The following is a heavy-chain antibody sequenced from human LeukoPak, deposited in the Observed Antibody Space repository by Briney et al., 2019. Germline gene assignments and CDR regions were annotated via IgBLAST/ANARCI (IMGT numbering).Heavy chain of an antibody. Sequence: SETLSLTCAVYGGPFSGYYWSWIRQPPGKGLEWIGEINHSGSTNYNPSLKSRVTISVDTSKNQFSLKLSSVTAADTAVYYCARGVPIVVVVAATGQNWFDPWGQGTLVTVSS. V-gene: IGHV4-34*01. D-gene: IGHD2-15*01. J-gene: IGHJ5*02. CDR1: GGPFSGYY. CDR2: INHSGST. CDR3: ARGVPIVVVVAATGQNWFDP.